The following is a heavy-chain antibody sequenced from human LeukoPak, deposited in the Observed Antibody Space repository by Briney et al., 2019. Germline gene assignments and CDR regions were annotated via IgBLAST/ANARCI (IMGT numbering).Heavy chain of an antibody. CDR2: ISSSSSII. Sequence: GGSLRLSCAASGFSFSSYSMNWVRQAPGKGLEWVSYISSSSSIIYYADSVKGRFTISRDNAKNSLYLQMNSLRDEDTAVYYCARDSAWGLRREDHYYYGMDVWGQGTTVTVSS. CDR1: GFSFSSYS. V-gene: IGHV3-48*02. J-gene: IGHJ6*02. D-gene: IGHD1-26*01. CDR3: ARDSAWGLRREDHYYYGMDV.